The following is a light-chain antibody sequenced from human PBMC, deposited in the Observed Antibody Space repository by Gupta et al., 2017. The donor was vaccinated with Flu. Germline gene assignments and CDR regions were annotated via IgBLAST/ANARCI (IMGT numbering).Light chain of an antibody. CDR3: QQSYDLAST. V-gene: IGKV1-39*01. Sequence: PHSLSASVGDRVTVTCRASQSISSYLNWYQQKACKAPNLLIYAASSLQSAVPPRFSGSGSGRDFTLTISILQPEDFATYYCQQSYDLASTFGQGTKLEIK. J-gene: IGKJ2*01. CDR2: AAS. CDR1: QSISSY.